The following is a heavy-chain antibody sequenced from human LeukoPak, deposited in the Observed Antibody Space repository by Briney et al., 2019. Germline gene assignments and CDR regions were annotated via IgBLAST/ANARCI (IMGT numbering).Heavy chain of an antibody. CDR2: IWSDGSKK. CDR3: VRVGTDSIGSYPDY. Sequence: GGSLRLSCTASGFTFSSCVMHWVRQAPGQGLEWVAVIWSDGSKKYHADSVKGRFTISRDNTKNMLYLQMNSLRAEDTAIYYCVRVGTDSIGSYPDYWGQGTLVTVTS. D-gene: IGHD3-22*01. J-gene: IGHJ4*02. V-gene: IGHV3-33*01. CDR1: GFTFSSCV.